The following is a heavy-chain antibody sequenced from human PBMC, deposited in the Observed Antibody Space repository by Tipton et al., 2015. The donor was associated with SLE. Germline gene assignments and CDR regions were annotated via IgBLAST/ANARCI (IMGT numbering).Heavy chain of an antibody. J-gene: IGHJ3*02. D-gene: IGHD4-17*01. CDR1: GFTFNSYS. V-gene: IGHV3-48*02. CDR2: ISSSSSTI. Sequence: SLRLSCAVSGFTFNSYSMNWVRQAPGKGLEWVSYISSSSSTIYYADSVKGRFTISRDNANNSLYLQMNSLRDEDTALYYCARAMTTGRGAFDIWGQGTMVTVSS. CDR3: ARAMTTGRGAFDI.